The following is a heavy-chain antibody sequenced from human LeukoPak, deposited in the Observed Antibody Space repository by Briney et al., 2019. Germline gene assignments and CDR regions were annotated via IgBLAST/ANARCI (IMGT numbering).Heavy chain of an antibody. V-gene: IGHV3-66*01. D-gene: IGHD3-9*01. CDR3: ARGGPTYNTLTGYSSLDA. J-gene: IGHJ5*02. CDR2: MQTGGST. Sequence: GGSLRLSCAASGFNVNNYYMSWVRQSPGKGLEWLSVMQTGGSTYYADSVKGRFTISRDNSKNTLYLQVTGLRVDDTAMYYCARGGPTYNTLTGYSSLDAWGQGTLVTVSS. CDR1: GFNVNNYY.